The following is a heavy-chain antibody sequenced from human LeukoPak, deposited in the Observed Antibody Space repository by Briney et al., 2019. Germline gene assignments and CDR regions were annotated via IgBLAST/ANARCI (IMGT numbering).Heavy chain of an antibody. D-gene: IGHD3-3*01. CDR3: TTDRPLYYDFWSGYYTGGTDAFDI. V-gene: IGHV3-23*01. CDR2: ISGSGGST. Sequence: GGSLRLSCAASGFTFSSYAMSWVRQAPGKGLEWVSAISGSGGSTYYADSVKGRFTISRDNSKNTLYLQMNSLKTEDTAVYYCTTDRPLYYDFWSGYYTGGTDAFDIWGQGTMVTVSS. CDR1: GFTFSSYA. J-gene: IGHJ3*02.